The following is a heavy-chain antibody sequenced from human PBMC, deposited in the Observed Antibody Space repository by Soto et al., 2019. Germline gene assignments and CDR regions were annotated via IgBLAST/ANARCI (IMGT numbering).Heavy chain of an antibody. V-gene: IGHV3-15*01. CDR1: GFTFSNAR. CDR2: IKSKTDGGTT. D-gene: IGHD2-21*02. J-gene: IGHJ6*02. CDR3: TTCDPRADYYYYYGMDV. Sequence: GGSLRLSCAASGFTFSNARMSWVRQAPGKGLEWVGRIKSKTDGGTTDYAAPVKGRFTISRDDSKNTLYLQMNSLKTEDTAVYYCTTCDPRADYYYYYGMDVWGQGTTVTVSS.